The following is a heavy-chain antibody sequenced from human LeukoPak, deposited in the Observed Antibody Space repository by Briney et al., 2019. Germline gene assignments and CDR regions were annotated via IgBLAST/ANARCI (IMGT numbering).Heavy chain of an antibody. CDR2: IYSDGTT. J-gene: IGHJ4*02. Sequence: GGSLRLSCAASGFPVSDNYMSWVRQAPGKGLEWVSIIYSDGTTYYADSVKGRFTISRDNSKNTLYLQMNSLRAEDTAVYYCANADSYCSSTSCYEGQIDYWGQGTLVTVSS. CDR3: ANADSYCSSTSCYEGQIDY. D-gene: IGHD2-2*01. CDR1: GFPVSDNY. V-gene: IGHV3-66*01.